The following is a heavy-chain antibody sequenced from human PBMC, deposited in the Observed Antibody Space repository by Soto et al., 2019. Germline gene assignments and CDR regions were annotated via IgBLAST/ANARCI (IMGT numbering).Heavy chain of an antibody. V-gene: IGHV3-23*01. CDR3: AKDGMTYYDSSGYPTGSFDY. Sequence: GGSLRLSCAASGFTFSSYAMSWVRQAPGKGLEWVSAISGSGGSTYYADSVKGRFTISRDNSKNTLYLQMNSLRAEDTAVYYCAKDGMTYYDSSGYPTGSFDYWGQGTLVTVSS. J-gene: IGHJ4*02. CDR2: ISGSGGST. D-gene: IGHD3-22*01. CDR1: GFTFSSYA.